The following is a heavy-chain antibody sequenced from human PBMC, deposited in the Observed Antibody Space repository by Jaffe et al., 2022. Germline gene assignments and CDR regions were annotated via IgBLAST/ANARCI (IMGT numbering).Heavy chain of an antibody. J-gene: IGHJ5*02. D-gene: IGHD5-18*01. CDR3: ARDSIVYSYGLNWFDP. CDR1: GYTFTGYY. Sequence: QVQLVQSGAEVKKPGASVKVSCKASGYTFTGYYMHWVRQAPGQGLEWMGWINPNSGGTNYAQKFQGRVTMTRDTSISTAYMELSRLRSDDTAVYYCARDSIVYSYGLNWFDPWGQGTLVTVSS. CDR2: INPNSGGT. V-gene: IGHV1-2*02.